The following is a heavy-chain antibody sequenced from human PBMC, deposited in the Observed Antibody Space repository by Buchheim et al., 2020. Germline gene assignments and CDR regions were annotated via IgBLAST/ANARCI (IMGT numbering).Heavy chain of an antibody. CDR3: ARDDVVVVPAAISIYYDYGRDV. CDR2: IKQDGSEK. V-gene: IGHV3-7*01. D-gene: IGHD2-2*01. CDR1: GFTFSSYW. Sequence: EVQLVESGGGLVQPGGSLRLSCAASGFTFSSYWMSWVRQAPGKGLEWVANIKQDGSEKYYVDSVKGRFTISRDNAKNSLYLQMNSLRAEDTAVYYCARDDVVVVPAAISIYYDYGRDVGGQGTT. J-gene: IGHJ6*02.